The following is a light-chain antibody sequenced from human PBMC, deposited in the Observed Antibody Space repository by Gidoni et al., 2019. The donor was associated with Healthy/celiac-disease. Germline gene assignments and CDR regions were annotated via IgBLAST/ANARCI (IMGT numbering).Light chain of an antibody. V-gene: IGLV2-14*01. CDR1: SSDVGGYNY. CDR3: SSYTSSSTLENVV. Sequence: QSALTQPASVSGSPGPSITISCTGTSSDVGGYNYVSWYQQHPGKAPKLMIYEVSNRPSGVSNRFSGSKSGNTASLTISGLQAEDEADYYCSSYTSSSTLENVVFGGGTKLTVL. CDR2: EVS. J-gene: IGLJ2*01.